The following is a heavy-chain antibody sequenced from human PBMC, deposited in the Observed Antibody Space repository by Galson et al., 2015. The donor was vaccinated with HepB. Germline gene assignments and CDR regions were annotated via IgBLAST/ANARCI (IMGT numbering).Heavy chain of an antibody. V-gene: IGHV1-2*04. J-gene: IGHJ4*01. CDR3: ARTHGDSTYLSSDY. D-gene: IGHD4-17*01. CDR2: INPNSGGT. CDR1: GYTFTEYF. Sequence: SVKVSCKASGYTFTEYFMHWVRQAPGQGLEWMGWINPNSGGTNYAQKFEGWVTLTRDTSISTAYMELIRLKSDDTAVYYCARTHGDSTYLSSDYWGQGTLVTVSS.